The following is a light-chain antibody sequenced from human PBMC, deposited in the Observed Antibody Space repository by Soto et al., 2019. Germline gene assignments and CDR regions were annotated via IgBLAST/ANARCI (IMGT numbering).Light chain of an antibody. CDR1: RSNVGGYKY. CDR3: SSYAGGINLEV. V-gene: IGLV2-8*01. CDR2: EVN. Sequence: QSARTSPPPAPGSPGQQVTFPSPVTRSNVGGYKYGSWYQQHPGKAPQLMIYEVNKRPSGVPDRFSGSKSGNTASLTVSGLQAEDEADYSCSSYAGGINLEVFGTGTKVTVL. J-gene: IGLJ1*01.